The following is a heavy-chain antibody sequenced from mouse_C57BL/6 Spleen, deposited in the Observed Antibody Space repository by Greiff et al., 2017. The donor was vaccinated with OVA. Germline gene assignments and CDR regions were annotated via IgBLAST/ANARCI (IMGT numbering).Heavy chain of an antibody. CDR3: SIDSYYAMDY. Sequence: EVQLQQSGPELVKPGASVKISCKASGYTFTDYYMDWVKQSHGKSLEWIGNINPKNGGTISNQKLKGKATLTVDKSSSTAYLETRSLTSEDTAVNYCSIDSYYAMDYWGQGTSVTVSS. J-gene: IGHJ4*01. CDR1: GYTFTDYY. CDR2: INPKNGGT. V-gene: IGHV1-18*01.